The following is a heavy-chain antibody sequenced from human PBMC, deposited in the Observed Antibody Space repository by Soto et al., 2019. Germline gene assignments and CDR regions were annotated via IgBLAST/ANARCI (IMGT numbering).Heavy chain of an antibody. CDR3: GHLKTDTEVTPAPPLFDS. V-gene: IGHV4-38-2*01. CDR2: LSHSGRT. CDR1: GFSISSDSY. Sequence: RSLTCAVSGFSISSDSYWGWMRQSPGKGLAWIGTLSHSGRTSYNPSLKSRVTISADTTKNQFSLSLTSVTAADTAVHYCGHLKTDTEVTPAPPLFDSWGQGTLVTVSS. D-gene: IGHD2-15*01. J-gene: IGHJ4*02.